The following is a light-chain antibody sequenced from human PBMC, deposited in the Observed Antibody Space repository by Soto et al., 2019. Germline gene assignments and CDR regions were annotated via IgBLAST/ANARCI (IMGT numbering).Light chain of an antibody. CDR2: DAS. V-gene: IGKV3-11*01. Sequence: EIVLTQSPATLSLSPGDRATLSCRASQSVDSYLGWYQQKPGQAPRLLIYDASNRATGIPARFSGSGSGTDFTLTICSLEPEEFAVYYCQQRSNFYTFGQGTKLEIK. J-gene: IGKJ2*01. CDR3: QQRSNFYT. CDR1: QSVDSY.